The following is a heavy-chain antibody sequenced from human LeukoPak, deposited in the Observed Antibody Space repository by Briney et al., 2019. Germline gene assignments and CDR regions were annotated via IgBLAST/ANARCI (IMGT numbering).Heavy chain of an antibody. V-gene: IGHV3-30-3*01. CDR3: ARDTGIQLWLDY. CDR2: ISYDGSNK. Sequence: GRSLRLSYAASGFTFSSYAMHWVRQAPGKGLEWVAVISYDGSNKYYADSVKGRFTISRDNSKNTLYLQMNSLRAEDTAVYYCARDTGIQLWLDYWGQGTLVTVSS. D-gene: IGHD5-18*01. CDR1: GFTFSSYA. J-gene: IGHJ4*02.